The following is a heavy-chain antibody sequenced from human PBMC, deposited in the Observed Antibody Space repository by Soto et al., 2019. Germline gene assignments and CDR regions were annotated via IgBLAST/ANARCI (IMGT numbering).Heavy chain of an antibody. D-gene: IGHD3-22*01. CDR3: ARDSTVRTYYYDSSGYFRLDY. V-gene: IGHV1-69*13. CDR2: IIPIFGTA. J-gene: IGHJ4*02. Sequence: SVKVSCKASGGTFSSYAISWVRQAPGQGLEWMGGIIPIFGTANYAQKFQGRVTITADESTSTAYMELSSLRSEDTAVYYCARDSTVRTYYYDSSGYFRLDYWGQGTLVTVSS. CDR1: GGTFSSYA.